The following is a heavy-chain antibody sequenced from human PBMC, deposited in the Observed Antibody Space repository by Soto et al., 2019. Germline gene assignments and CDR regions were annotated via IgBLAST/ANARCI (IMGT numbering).Heavy chain of an antibody. CDR2: MYSGGNT. J-gene: IGHJ5*02. V-gene: IGHV4-39*01. Sequence: QLQLQESGPGLVKPSETLSLTCTVSGGSFSSSTYYWGWIRQPPGKGLEWIGSMYSGGNTYYNPTLQSRVTVSVDTSKNHFSLKLPSVTATDTAMYYCARQPYDSTGYYYGAWGQGTLVTVSS. D-gene: IGHD3-22*01. CDR1: GGSFSSSTYY. CDR3: ARQPYDSTGYYYGA.